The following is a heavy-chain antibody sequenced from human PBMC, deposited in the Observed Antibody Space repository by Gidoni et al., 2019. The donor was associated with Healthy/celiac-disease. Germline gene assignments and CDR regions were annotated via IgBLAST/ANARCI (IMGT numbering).Heavy chain of an antibody. J-gene: IGHJ2*01. D-gene: IGHD3-22*01. CDR2: IYHSGST. CDR3: ASGDSNPDGYFDL. V-gene: IGHV4-38-2*01. CDR1: GYSISSGYY. Sequence: QVQLQESGPGLVKPSETLSLTCAVSGYSISSGYYWGWIGQPPGKGLEWIGSIYHSGSTYYNPSLKSRVTISVDTSKNQFSLKLSSVTAADTAVYYCASGDSNPDGYFDLWGRGTLVTVSS.